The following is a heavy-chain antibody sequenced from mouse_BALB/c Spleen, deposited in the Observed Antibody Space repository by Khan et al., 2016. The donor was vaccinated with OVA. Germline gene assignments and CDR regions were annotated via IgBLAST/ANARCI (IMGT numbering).Heavy chain of an antibody. CDR2: INTYTGEP. Sequence: QIQLVQSGPELKKPGETVKISCKASGYTFTNYGMNWVKQAPGKGLKWMGWINTYTGEPTYADDFKGRFAFSLETSASTAYLQINNLKNEETATYVGEREVGYLYAMDYWGQGTSVTVSS. CDR1: GYTFTNYG. D-gene: IGHD1-2*01. V-gene: IGHV9-3-1*01. CDR3: EREVGYLYAMDY. J-gene: IGHJ4*01.